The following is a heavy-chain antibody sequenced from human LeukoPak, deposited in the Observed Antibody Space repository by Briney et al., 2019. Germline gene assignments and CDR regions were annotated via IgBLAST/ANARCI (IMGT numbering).Heavy chain of an antibody. Sequence: ASVKVSCKAPGYTFTSYDINWVRQATGQGLEWMGWMNPNSGNTGYAQKFQGRVTMTRNTSISTAYMELSSLRSEDTAVYYCARVNILGPYYYYYGMDVWGQGTTVTVSS. CDR1: GYTFTSYD. J-gene: IGHJ6*02. CDR2: MNPNSGNT. V-gene: IGHV1-8*01. D-gene: IGHD3-9*01. CDR3: ARVNILGPYYYYYGMDV.